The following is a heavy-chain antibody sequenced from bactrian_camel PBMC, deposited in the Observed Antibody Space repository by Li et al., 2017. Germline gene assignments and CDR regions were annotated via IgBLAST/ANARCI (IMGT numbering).Heavy chain of an antibody. CDR1: TNVLTSVIC. CDR2: IHHSGNT. CDR3: AARNDDCDSGSWCLSRPLCFVY. V-gene: IGHV3S53*01. Sequence: HVQLVESGGGSVQAGGSLTLSCEASTNVLTSVICMGWFRQAPGKEREGVATIHHSGNTTYARSVKGRFTISKDNAKNTLYLQMNSLEPEDTAMYYCAARNDDCDSGSWCLSRPLCFVYWGQGTQVTVS. D-gene: IGHD3*01. J-gene: IGHJ6*01.